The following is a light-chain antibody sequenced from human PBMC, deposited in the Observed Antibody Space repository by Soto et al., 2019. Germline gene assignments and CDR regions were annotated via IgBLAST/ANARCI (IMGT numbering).Light chain of an antibody. CDR2: DVT. CDR3: CSYAGSYTYV. J-gene: IGLJ1*01. V-gene: IGLV2-11*01. Sequence: QSALTQPRSVSGSPGQSVTISCTGTSSDVGGYNYVSWYQHHPGKAPKLMIYDVTKRPSGVRDRFSASKSGNAASLTISGLQAQDEADYDCCSYAGSYTYVFGTGTKVTGL. CDR1: SSDVGGYNY.